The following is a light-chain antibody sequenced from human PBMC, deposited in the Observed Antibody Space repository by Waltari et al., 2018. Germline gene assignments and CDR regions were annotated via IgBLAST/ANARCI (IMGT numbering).Light chain of an antibody. CDR3: AAWDDSLVV. Sequence: QSVLTQPPSASGTPGQRVTISCSGSRSNIGSNTVNWYQQLPGTAPKLLIYSNNQRPSGVPDRFSGSKSGTSASLAISGLQSEDEADYYCAAWDDSLVVFGGGTKLTVL. V-gene: IGLV1-44*01. J-gene: IGLJ2*01. CDR1: RSNIGSNT. CDR2: SNN.